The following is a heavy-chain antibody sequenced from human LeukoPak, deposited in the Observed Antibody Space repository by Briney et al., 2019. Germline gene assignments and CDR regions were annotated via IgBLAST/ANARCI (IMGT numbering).Heavy chain of an antibody. CDR3: ARGTTVTTFPWFDP. J-gene: IGHJ5*02. Sequence: PSETLSLTCTVSGGSLNSYYWSWIRQPPGKGLEWIGYISYSGNINYNPSLRSRVTISVDTSKNQFSLKLSSVTAADTAVYYCARGTTVTTFPWFDPWGQGTLVTVST. CDR2: ISYSGNI. V-gene: IGHV4-59*12. D-gene: IGHD4-17*01. CDR1: GGSLNSYY.